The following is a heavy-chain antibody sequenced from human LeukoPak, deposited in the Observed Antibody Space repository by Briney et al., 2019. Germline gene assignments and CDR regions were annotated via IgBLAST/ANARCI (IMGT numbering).Heavy chain of an antibody. CDR2: IYTSGST. J-gene: IGHJ4*02. CDR1: GGSISSYY. D-gene: IGHD3-10*01. V-gene: IGHV4-4*07. Sequence: SETLSLTCTVSGGSISSYYWSWIRQPAGKGLEWIGCIYTSGSTNYNPSLKSRATISVTTSKNQFSLKLSSVTAADTAVYSCAREYSSHYYGSGSYRGYYFDYWGQGTLVTVS. CDR3: AREYSSHYYGSGSYRGYYFDY.